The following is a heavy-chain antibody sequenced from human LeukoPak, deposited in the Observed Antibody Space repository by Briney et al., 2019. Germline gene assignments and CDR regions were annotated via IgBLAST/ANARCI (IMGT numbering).Heavy chain of an antibody. J-gene: IGHJ4*02. CDR2: ISSSGSTI. D-gene: IGHD4-17*01. CDR1: GFTFSSYW. CDR3: ARSRLGDYLYYFDY. V-gene: IGHV3-48*04. Sequence: GGSLRLSCAASGFTFSSYWMNWVRQAPGKGLEWVSYISSSGSTIYYADSVKGRFTISRDNAKNSLYLQMNSLRAEDTAVYYCARSRLGDYLYYFDYWGQGTLVTVSS.